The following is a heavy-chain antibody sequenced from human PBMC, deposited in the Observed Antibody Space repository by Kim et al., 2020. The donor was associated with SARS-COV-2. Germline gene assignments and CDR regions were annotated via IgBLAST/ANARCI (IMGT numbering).Heavy chain of an antibody. J-gene: IGHJ4*02. D-gene: IGHD6-13*01. CDR3: SPLVAAAGR. Sequence: ASVKVSCKASGYTFTSYAMNWVRQAPGQGLEWMGWMNTNTGNPTYAQGFTGRFVFSLDTSVSTAYLQISSLKAEDTPVYYCSPLVAAAGRWGQGTLVTVSS. V-gene: IGHV7-4-1*02. CDR2: MNTNTGNP. CDR1: GYTFTSYA.